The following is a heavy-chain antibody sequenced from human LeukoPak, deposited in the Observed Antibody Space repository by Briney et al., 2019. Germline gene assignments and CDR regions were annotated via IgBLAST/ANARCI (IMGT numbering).Heavy chain of an antibody. CDR3: ARSSVEVAAQIDY. D-gene: IGHD2-15*01. CDR2: IYPGDSDT. J-gene: IGHJ4*02. V-gene: IGHV5-51*01. CDR1: GYNFTNFW. Sequence: GESLKIFCKGSGYNFTNFWIGWVRQMPGKGLEWMGIIYPGDSDTRYSPSFQGQVTISADKSISTAYLQWSSLKASDTAMYYCARSSVEVAAQIDYWGQGTLVTVSS.